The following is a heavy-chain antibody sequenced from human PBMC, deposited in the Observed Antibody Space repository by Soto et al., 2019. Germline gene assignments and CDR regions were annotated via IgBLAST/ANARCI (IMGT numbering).Heavy chain of an antibody. V-gene: IGHV4-59*01. Sequence: SETLSLTCTVSGGSISSYYWSWIRQPPGKGLEWIGYIYYSGSTNYNPSLKSRVTISVDTSKNQFSLKLSSVTAADTAVYYCARYNWNAYYYYGMDVWGQGTTVTVSS. CDR1: GGSISSYY. D-gene: IGHD1-1*01. CDR2: IYYSGST. CDR3: ARYNWNAYYYYGMDV. J-gene: IGHJ6*02.